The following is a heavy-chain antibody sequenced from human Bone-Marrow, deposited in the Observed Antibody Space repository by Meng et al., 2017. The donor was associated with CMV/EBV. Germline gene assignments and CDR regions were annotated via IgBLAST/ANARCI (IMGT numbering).Heavy chain of an antibody. V-gene: IGHV3-48*04. Sequence: GESLKISCAASGFTFSSYAMSWVRQAPGKGLEWVSYISSSGSTIYYADSVKGRFTISRDNAKNSLYLQMNSLRAEDTAVYYCARDVSSSWSRYPYYYYGMDVWGQGTTVTVSS. D-gene: IGHD6-13*01. J-gene: IGHJ6*02. CDR3: ARDVSSSWSRYPYYYYGMDV. CDR1: GFTFSSYA. CDR2: ISSSGSTI.